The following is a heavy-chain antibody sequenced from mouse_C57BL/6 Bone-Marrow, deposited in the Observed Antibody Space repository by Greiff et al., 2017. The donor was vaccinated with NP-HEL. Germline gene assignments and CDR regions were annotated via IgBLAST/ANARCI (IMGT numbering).Heavy chain of an antibody. V-gene: IGHV14-4*01. CDR3: TTVRNYAMDY. CDR1: GFNIKDDY. J-gene: IGHJ4*01. CDR2: IDPENGDT. Sequence: VQLQQSGAELVRPGASVKLSCTASGFNIKDDYMHWVKQRPEQGLEWIGWIDPENGDTEYASKFQGKATITADTSSNTAYLQLSSLTSEDTAVYYCTTVRNYAMDYWGQGTSVTVSS.